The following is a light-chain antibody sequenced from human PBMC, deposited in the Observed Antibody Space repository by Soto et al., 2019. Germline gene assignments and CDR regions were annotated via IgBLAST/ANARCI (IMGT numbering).Light chain of an antibody. CDR3: HQFGFSHT. CDR2: KAS. CDR1: QTISNW. Sequence: DIQMTQSPSTLSASVGDRVTITCRASQTISNWLAWYQQKPGKAPNLLIYKASTLESGVPSRFSGTGSGTEFTLTISSLQPDDSATYYCHQFGFSHTFGGGTKVEIK. V-gene: IGKV1-5*03. J-gene: IGKJ4*01.